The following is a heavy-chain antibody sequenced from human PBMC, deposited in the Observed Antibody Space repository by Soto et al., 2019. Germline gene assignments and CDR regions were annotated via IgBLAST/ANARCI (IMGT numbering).Heavy chain of an antibody. CDR2: ISAYNGNT. CDR1: GYTFTSYG. Sequence: ASVKVSCKASGYTFTSYGISWVRQAPGQGLEWMGWISAYNGNTNYAQKLQGRVTMTADTSTSTAYMELRSLRSDDTAVYYCVRETRGYYDSSGDAFDIWGQGTMVTVSS. V-gene: IGHV1-18*01. CDR3: VRETRGYYDSSGDAFDI. D-gene: IGHD3-22*01. J-gene: IGHJ3*02.